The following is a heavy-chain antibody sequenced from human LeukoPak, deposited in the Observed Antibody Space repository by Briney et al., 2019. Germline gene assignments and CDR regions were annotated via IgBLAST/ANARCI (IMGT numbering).Heavy chain of an antibody. CDR3: AKGDFYGSGRDYYYYMDV. Sequence: GGSLRLSCAASGFTFSRYGMSWVRQAPGKGLEWVSAISGSGDRTYYADSVKGRFTISRDNSKNTLYLQMNSLRAEDTAVYNCAKGDFYGSGRDYYYYMDVWGKGTTVTISS. D-gene: IGHD3-10*01. CDR1: GFTFSRYG. J-gene: IGHJ6*03. CDR2: ISGSGDRT. V-gene: IGHV3-23*01.